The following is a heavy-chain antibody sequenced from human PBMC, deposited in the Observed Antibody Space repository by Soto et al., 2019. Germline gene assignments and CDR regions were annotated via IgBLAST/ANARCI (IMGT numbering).Heavy chain of an antibody. Sequence: QVQLVQSGAEVKKPGSSVKVACKASGGTFSSYTISWVRQAPGQGHEWMGRIIPILGIANYAQKFQGRVTITADKSTSTAYMELSSLRSEDTAVYYCARESGGLFDIWGQGTMVTVSS. CDR1: GGTFSSYT. V-gene: IGHV1-69*08. CDR2: IIPILGIA. D-gene: IGHD2-15*01. J-gene: IGHJ3*02. CDR3: ARESGGLFDI.